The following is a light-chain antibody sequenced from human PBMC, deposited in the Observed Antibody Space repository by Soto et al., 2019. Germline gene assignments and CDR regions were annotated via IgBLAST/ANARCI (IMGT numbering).Light chain of an antibody. V-gene: IGKV3-20*01. CDR1: QSVSSSY. CDR3: QQYGSSPLT. CDR2: GAS. J-gene: IGKJ3*01. Sequence: EIVFTQSPVTLSLSPGERATLSCRASQSVSSSYLAWYQQKPGQAPRLLIYGASSRATGIPDRFSGSGSGTDFTLTISSLEPEDFAVYYCQQYGSSPLTFGPGTKVDIK.